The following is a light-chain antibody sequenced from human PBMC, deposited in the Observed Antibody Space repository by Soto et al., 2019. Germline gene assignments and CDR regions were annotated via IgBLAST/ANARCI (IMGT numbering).Light chain of an antibody. CDR1: SSDVGSYNL. J-gene: IGLJ2*01. CDR3: CSYAGSSTFVV. Sequence: QSVLTQPASVSGSPGQSITISCTGTSSDVGSYNLVSWYQQHPGKAPKLMIYEVSKRPSGVSNRFSGSKSSNTASLTISGLQAEDEADYYCCSYAGSSTFVVFGGGTKLTVL. CDR2: EVS. V-gene: IGLV2-23*02.